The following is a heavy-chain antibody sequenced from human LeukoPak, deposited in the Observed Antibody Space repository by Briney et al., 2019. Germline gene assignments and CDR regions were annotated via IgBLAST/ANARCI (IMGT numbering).Heavy chain of an antibody. Sequence: SETLSLTCTVSGGSISSYYWSRIRQPPGKGLEWIGYIYYSGSTNYNPSLKSRVTISVDTSKNQFSLKLSSVTAADTAVYYCARSPYYDFWSGYYTSFPHFDYWGQGTLVTVSS. CDR3: ARSPYYDFWSGYYTSFPHFDY. D-gene: IGHD3-3*01. CDR1: GGSISSYY. V-gene: IGHV4-59*01. J-gene: IGHJ4*02. CDR2: IYYSGST.